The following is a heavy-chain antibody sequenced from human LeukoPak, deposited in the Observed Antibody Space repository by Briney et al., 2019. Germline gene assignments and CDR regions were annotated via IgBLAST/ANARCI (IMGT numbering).Heavy chain of an antibody. Sequence: SETLSLTCAVYGGSFSGYYWSWIRQPPGKGLEWIGEINHSGSTNYNPSLKSRVTISVDTSKNQFSLKLSSVTAADTAVYYCPSTPNRITIFGVAIDRRTWFDPWGQGTLVTVSS. CDR1: GGSFSGYY. J-gene: IGHJ5*02. CDR3: PSTPNRITIFGVAIDRRTWFDP. D-gene: IGHD3-3*01. V-gene: IGHV4-34*01. CDR2: INHSGST.